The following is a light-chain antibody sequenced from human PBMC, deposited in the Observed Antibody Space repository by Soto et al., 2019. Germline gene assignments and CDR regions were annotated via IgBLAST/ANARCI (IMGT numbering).Light chain of an antibody. V-gene: IGKV1-33*01. Sequence: DIQMTQSPSSLSASVGDRVTITCQASQDISNYLNWYQQKPGKAPKLLIYDASNLETGVPSRFSGSGSWTDFTFTINSLQPEDIATYYCQQYDNRPLTVGGGTKVEIK. CDR1: QDISNY. CDR2: DAS. CDR3: QQYDNRPLT. J-gene: IGKJ4*01.